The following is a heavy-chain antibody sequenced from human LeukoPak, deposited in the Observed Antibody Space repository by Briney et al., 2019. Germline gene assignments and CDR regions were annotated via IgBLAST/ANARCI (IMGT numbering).Heavy chain of an antibody. CDR3: ARDPQLAWYFDL. V-gene: IGHV3-66*01. D-gene: IGHD6-13*01. J-gene: IGHJ2*01. CDR1: GFTVSSNY. CDR2: IYSGGST. Sequence: GSLRLSCAASGFTVSSNYMSWVRQAPGKGLEWVSIIYSGGSTYYADSVKGRFTISRDNSKNTLYLQMNSLRAGDTAVYYCARDPQLAWYFDLWGRGTLVTVSS.